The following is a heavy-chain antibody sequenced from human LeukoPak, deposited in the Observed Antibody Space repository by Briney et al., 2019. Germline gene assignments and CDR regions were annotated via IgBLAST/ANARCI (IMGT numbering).Heavy chain of an antibody. Sequence: ASVKVSCKASGYTFTSYGISWVRQAPGQGLEWMGWISAYNGNTNYAQKLQGRVTMTTDTSTSTAYMDLRSLRSDDTAVYYCARVLPPDIVVVPAAEGWFDPWGQGTLVTVSS. CDR1: GYTFTSYG. CDR2: ISAYNGNT. V-gene: IGHV1-18*01. D-gene: IGHD2-2*01. CDR3: ARVLPPDIVVVPAAEGWFDP. J-gene: IGHJ5*02.